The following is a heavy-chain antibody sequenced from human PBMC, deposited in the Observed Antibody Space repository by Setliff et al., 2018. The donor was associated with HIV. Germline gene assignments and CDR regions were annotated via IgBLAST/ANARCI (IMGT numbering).Heavy chain of an antibody. D-gene: IGHD1-20*01. CDR3: ARIIGSDISGAQYYFDH. CDR2: IYYSGST. CDR1: GGSISVSSHY. V-gene: IGHV4-39*07. J-gene: IGHJ4*02. Sequence: LSLTCTVSGGSISVSSHYWGWIRQPPGKGLEWIGSIYYSGSTSYNPSLKSRLTISVDTSKNQFSLKLDSVTAADTAVYYCARIIGSDISGAQYYFDHWGQGSLVTVTS.